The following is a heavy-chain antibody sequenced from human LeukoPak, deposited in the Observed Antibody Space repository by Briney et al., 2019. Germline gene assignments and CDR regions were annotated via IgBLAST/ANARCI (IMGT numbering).Heavy chain of an antibody. D-gene: IGHD2-15*01. V-gene: IGHV4-34*01. CDR2: INHSGST. CDR1: GGSFSGYY. CDR3: AARSGGRKDY. J-gene: IGHJ4*02. Sequence: SETLSLTCAVYGGSFSGYYWSWIRQPPGKGLEWIGEINHSGSTNYNPSLKSRVTISVDTSKNQFSLKLSSVTAEDTAVYYCAARSGGRKDYWGQGTLVTVSS.